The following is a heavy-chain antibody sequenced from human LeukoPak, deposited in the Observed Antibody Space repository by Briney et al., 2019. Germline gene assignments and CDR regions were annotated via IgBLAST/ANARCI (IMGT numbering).Heavy chain of an antibody. CDR1: GYTFTSYY. CDR3: AREGGSSSWYDY. CDR2: INPSGGYT. J-gene: IGHJ4*02. V-gene: IGHV1-46*04. Sequence: AASVKVSCKASGYTFTSYYMHWVRQAPGQGLEWMGTINPSGGYTSYAQKLQGRVTVTRDTSTSTVYMEMSSLRSEDTALYYCAREGGSSSWYDYWGQGTLVTVS. D-gene: IGHD6-13*01.